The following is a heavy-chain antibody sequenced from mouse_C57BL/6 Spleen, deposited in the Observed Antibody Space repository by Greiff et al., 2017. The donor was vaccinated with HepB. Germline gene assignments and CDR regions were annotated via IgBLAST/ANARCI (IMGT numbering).Heavy chain of an antibody. V-gene: IGHV5-17*01. D-gene: IGHD1-1*01. J-gene: IGHJ2*01. Sequence: DVHLVESGGGLVKPGGSLKLSCAASGFTFSDYGMHWVRQAPEKGLEWAAYISSGSSTIYYADTVKGRFTISRDNAKNTLFLQMTSLRSEDTAMYYCARDYYGSSRYFDYWGQGTTLTVSS. CDR1: GFTFSDYG. CDR2: ISSGSSTI. CDR3: ARDYYGSSRYFDY.